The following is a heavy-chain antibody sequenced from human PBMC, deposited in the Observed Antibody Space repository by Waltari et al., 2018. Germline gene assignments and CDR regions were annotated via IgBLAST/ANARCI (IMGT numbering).Heavy chain of an antibody. CDR1: GYSISSGYY. CDR2: IYHSGSN. Sequence: QVQLQESGPGLVKPSETLSLTCTVSGYSISSGYYWGWIRQPPGKGLEWVGSIYHSGSNYYNPSLKSRVTISVDTSKNLFSLKLSSVTAADTAVYYCARVVSGSYAYYYYMDVWGKGTTVTVSS. V-gene: IGHV4-38-2*02. J-gene: IGHJ6*03. CDR3: ARVVSGSYAYYYYMDV. D-gene: IGHD3-16*01.